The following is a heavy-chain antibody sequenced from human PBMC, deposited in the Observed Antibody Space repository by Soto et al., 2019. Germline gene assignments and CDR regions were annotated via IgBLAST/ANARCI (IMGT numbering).Heavy chain of an antibody. D-gene: IGHD3-3*01. CDR2: IYYSGST. Sequence: SETLSLTCTVSGGSISSYYWSWIRQPPGKGLEWIGYIYYSGSTNYNPSLKSRVTISVDTSKNQFSLKLSSVTAADTAVYYCARGPNYDFWSGYYPGYYYYMDVWGKGTTVTVSS. CDR3: ARGPNYDFWSGYYPGYYYYMDV. CDR1: GGSISSYY. J-gene: IGHJ6*03. V-gene: IGHV4-59*01.